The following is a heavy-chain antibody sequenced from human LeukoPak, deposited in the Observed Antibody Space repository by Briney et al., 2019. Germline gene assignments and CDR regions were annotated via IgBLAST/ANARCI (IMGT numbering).Heavy chain of an antibody. V-gene: IGHV3-23*01. CDR3: AKLSHSSSWYPFDY. J-gene: IGHJ4*02. Sequence: PGGSLRLSCAASGFTFSSYAMSWARQAPGKGLEWVSAISGSGGSTYYADSVKGRFTISRDNSKNTLYLQMNSLRAEDTAVYYCAKLSHSSSWYPFDYWGQGTLVTVSS. D-gene: IGHD6-13*01. CDR2: ISGSGGST. CDR1: GFTFSSYA.